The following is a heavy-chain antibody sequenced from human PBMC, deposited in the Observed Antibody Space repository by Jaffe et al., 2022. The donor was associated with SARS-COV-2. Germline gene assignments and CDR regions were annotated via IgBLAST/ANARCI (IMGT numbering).Heavy chain of an antibody. CDR2: ISSSSSYT. V-gene: IGHV3-11*06. D-gene: IGHD3-10*01. Sequence: QVQLVESGGGLVKPGGSLRLSCAASGFTFSDSYMSWIRQAPGKGLEWVAYISSSSSYTNYAGSVKGRFTISRDDAKNSLYLQMNSLRVEDTAVYYCAREGKTVRYFDYWGQGTLVTVSS. J-gene: IGHJ4*02. CDR3: AREGKTVRYFDY. CDR1: GFTFSDSY.